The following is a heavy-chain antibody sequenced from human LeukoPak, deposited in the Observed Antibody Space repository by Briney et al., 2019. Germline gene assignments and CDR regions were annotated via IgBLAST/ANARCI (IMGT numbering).Heavy chain of an antibody. CDR3: ARDLGRYFDWLFPNDAFDI. D-gene: IGHD3-9*01. CDR1: GYTFTSYA. J-gene: IGHJ3*02. CDR2: INTNTGNP. V-gene: IGHV7-4-1*02. Sequence: GASVKVSCKASGYTFTSYAMNWVRQAPGQGLEWMGWINTNTGNPTYAQGFTGRFVFSLDTSVSTAYLQISSLKAEDTAVYYCARDLGRYFDWLFPNDAFDIWGQGTMVTVSS.